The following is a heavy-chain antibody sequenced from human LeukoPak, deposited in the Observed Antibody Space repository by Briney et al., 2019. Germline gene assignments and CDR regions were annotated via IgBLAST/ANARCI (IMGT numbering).Heavy chain of an antibody. D-gene: IGHD3-10*01. CDR1: GYTFTGYY. CDR3: ARGVRIEGSGSYEGPFFDY. CDR2: INPSGGSA. Sequence: ASVKVSCKASGYTFTGYYMHWVRQAPGQGLEWMGIINPSGGSASYAQKFQGRVTMIRDTSTSTVYMELSSLRSEDTAVYYCARGVRIEGSGSYEGPFFDYWGQGTLVTVPS. J-gene: IGHJ4*02. V-gene: IGHV1-46*01.